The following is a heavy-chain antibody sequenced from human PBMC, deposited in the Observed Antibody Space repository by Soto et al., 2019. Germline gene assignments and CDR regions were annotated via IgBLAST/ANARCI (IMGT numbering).Heavy chain of an antibody. CDR2: ISAYNGNT. J-gene: IGHJ6*02. CDR1: GYTFTSYG. V-gene: IGHV1-18*01. Sequence: GASVKVSCKASGYTFTSYGISWVRQAPGQGLEWMGWISAYNGNTNYAQKLQGRVTMTTDTSTSTAYMELRSLRSDDTAVYYCAIPTKYYGSGSYPYYGMDVWGQGTTVTVSS. CDR3: AIPTKYYGSGSYPYYGMDV. D-gene: IGHD3-10*01.